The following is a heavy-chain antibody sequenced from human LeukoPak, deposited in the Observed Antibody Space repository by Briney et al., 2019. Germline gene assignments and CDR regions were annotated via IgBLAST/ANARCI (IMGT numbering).Heavy chain of an antibody. CDR2: IYHSGST. Sequence: PSETLSLTCGVSGYSISSGYYWGWIRQPPGKGLGWIGSIYHSGSTYYNPSLKSRVTISVDTSKNQFSLKLSSVTAADTAVYYCARRPSGSYHFDYWGQGTLVTVSS. CDR1: GYSISSGYY. J-gene: IGHJ4*02. CDR3: ARRPSGSYHFDY. V-gene: IGHV4-38-2*01. D-gene: IGHD1-26*01.